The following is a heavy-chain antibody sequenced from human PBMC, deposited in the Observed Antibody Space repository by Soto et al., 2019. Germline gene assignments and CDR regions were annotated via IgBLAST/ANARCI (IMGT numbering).Heavy chain of an antibody. CDR1: GFSFSTYN. CDR3: ARVRILSGLFRSFDY. V-gene: IGHV3-48*02. J-gene: IGHJ4*02. Sequence: PWGALRLSCAASGFSFSTYNMDWVRQAPGKRPEWIAYISTTSFTIYYADSVKGRFTISRDNDRNSLYLEMNSLRDEDTAVYYCARVRILSGLFRSFDYWGQGTQVTVSS. CDR2: ISTTSFTI. D-gene: IGHD3-10*01.